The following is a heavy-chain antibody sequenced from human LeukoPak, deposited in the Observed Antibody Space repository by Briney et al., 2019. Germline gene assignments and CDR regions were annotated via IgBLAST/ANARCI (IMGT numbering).Heavy chain of an antibody. CDR1: GFTFDDYA. V-gene: IGHV3-9*01. D-gene: IGHD1-26*01. CDR2: ISWNSGSI. Sequence: PGGSLRLSCAASGFTFDDYAMHWVRQAPGKGLEWVSGISWNSGSIGYADSVKGRFTISRDNAKNSLCLQMNSLRAEDTALYYCAKGTVGALLGAYYFDYWGQGTLVTVSA. CDR3: AKGTVGALLGAYYFDY. J-gene: IGHJ4*02.